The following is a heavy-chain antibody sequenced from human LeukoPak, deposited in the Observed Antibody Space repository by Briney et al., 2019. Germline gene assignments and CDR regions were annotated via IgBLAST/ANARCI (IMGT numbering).Heavy chain of an antibody. CDR3: ARDWRYCSSTSCHTRPSEYFQH. J-gene: IGHJ1*01. CDR2: INPSGGST. CDR1: GYTFTSYY. D-gene: IGHD2-2*02. Sequence: ASVKVSCKTSGYTFTSYYMHWVRQAPGQGLEWMGIINPSGGSTSYAQKFQGRVTMTRDTSTSTVYMELSSLRSEDTAVYYCARDWRYCSSTSCHTRPSEYFQHWGQGTLVTVSS. V-gene: IGHV1-46*01.